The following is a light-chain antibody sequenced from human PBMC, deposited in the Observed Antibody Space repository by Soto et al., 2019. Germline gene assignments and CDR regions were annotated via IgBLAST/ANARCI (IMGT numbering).Light chain of an antibody. Sequence: QSVLTQPASVSGSPGQSITISCSGTSSDIGGYKYVSWYQQLPGKAPKLMIYEVSNRPSGVSNRFSGSKSGNTASLTISGLQAEDEAQDYCSSYTSVSTLVFGGGTQLTVL. V-gene: IGLV2-14*01. J-gene: IGLJ7*01. CDR2: EVS. CDR1: SSDIGGYKY. CDR3: SSYTSVSTLV.